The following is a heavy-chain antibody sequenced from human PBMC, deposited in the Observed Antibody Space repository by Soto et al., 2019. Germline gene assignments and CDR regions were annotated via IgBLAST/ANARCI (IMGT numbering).Heavy chain of an antibody. CDR2: IIPMFDTA. CDR3: ATGTTHCSNSTCYIGYYAMDV. J-gene: IGHJ6*02. Sequence: SVKVSCKVSGGTFSRFAISWVRQAPGHGLEWMGGIIPMFDTARYAQKFQGRVTITADKVTATVYMEMNSLTFQDTAVYHCATGTTHCSNSTCYIGYYAMDVWGQGTTVTVSS. V-gene: IGHV1-69*06. D-gene: IGHD2-2*01. CDR1: GGTFSRFA.